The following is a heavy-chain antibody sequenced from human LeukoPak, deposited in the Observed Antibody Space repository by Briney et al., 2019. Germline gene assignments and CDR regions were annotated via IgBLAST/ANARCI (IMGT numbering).Heavy chain of an antibody. J-gene: IGHJ4*02. Sequence: GRSLRLSCAASGFTFSSYAMHWVRQAPGKGLEWVAVISYDGSNNYYADSVKGRFTISRDNSKNTLYLQMNSLRAEDTAVYYCARDSSGRYYFDHWGRGILATVSS. CDR2: ISYDGSNN. CDR3: ARDSSGRYYFDH. V-gene: IGHV3-30-3*01. D-gene: IGHD3-22*01. CDR1: GFTFSSYA.